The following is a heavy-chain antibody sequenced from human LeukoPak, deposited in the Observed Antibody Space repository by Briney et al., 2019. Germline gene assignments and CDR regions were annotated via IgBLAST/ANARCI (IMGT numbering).Heavy chain of an antibody. Sequence: GGSLRLSCAASGFTFSSYWMRWVRQAPGKGLVWVSRVNSDGSSTTYADSVKGRFTISRDNAKNTLYLQMNSLRAEDTAVYYCARGSTQYSSGWYGLDYWGQGTLVTVSS. D-gene: IGHD6-19*01. CDR1: GFTFSSYW. J-gene: IGHJ4*02. V-gene: IGHV3-74*01. CDR2: VNSDGSST. CDR3: ARGSTQYSSGWYGLDY.